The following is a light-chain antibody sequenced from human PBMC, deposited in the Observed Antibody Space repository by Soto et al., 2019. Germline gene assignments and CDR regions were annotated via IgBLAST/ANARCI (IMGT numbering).Light chain of an antibody. J-gene: IGLJ3*02. V-gene: IGLV7-43*01. Sequence: QAVVTQEPSLTVSPGETVTLTCASSTGAVTSGYYPNWFQQKPGQAPRPLIYSINNKHSWTPDQFSGSLLGDKAALTLSGVQPEDEAEYYCLLYYGGAQVFGGGTKLTVL. CDR1: TGAVTSGYY. CDR2: SIN. CDR3: LLYYGGAQV.